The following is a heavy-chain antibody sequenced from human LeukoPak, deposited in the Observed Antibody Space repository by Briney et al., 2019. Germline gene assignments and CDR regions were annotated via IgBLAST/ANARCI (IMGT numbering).Heavy chain of an antibody. D-gene: IGHD3-22*01. J-gene: IGHJ4*02. CDR2: IYYSGST. CDR3: VRRPSSVVVVITMGLWNYFDY. V-gene: IGHV4-39*01. CDR1: GYSLSSSSYY. Sequence: SETLSLTCAVSGYSLSSSSYYWGWIRQPPGKGLEWIGSIYYSGSTYYNPSLKSRVTISVDTSKNQFSLKLGSVTAADTAVYYCVRRPSSVVVVITMGLWNYFDYWGQGTLVTVSS.